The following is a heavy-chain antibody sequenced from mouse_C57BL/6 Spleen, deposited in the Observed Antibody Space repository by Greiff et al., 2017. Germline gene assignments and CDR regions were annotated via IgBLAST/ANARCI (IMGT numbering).Heavy chain of an antibody. Sequence: QVQLQQPGAELVKPGASVKMSCKASGYTFTSYWITWVKQRPGQGLEWIGDIYPGSGSTNYNEKFKSKATLTVDTSSSTAYMQLSSLTSEDSAVYYCARKNYYGRGAMDYWGQGTSVTVSS. J-gene: IGHJ4*01. D-gene: IGHD1-1*01. CDR3: ARKNYYGRGAMDY. CDR2: IYPGSGST. CDR1: GYTFTSYW. V-gene: IGHV1-55*01.